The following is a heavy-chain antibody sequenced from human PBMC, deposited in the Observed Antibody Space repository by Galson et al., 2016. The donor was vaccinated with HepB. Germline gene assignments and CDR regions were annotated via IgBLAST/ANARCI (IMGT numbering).Heavy chain of an antibody. CDR3: ARDAVWAEGAEDFDY. CDR2: INPSDGWT. V-gene: IGHV1-46*01. Sequence: SVKVSCKASGYTFTMYYIHWVRQAPGQGLEWVGIINPSDGWTSYAQKIQARVTVARDTSTSTVYMDLSGLRSEDTAFYFCARDAVWAEGAEDFDYWGQGTLVTVSS. CDR1: GYTFTMYY. D-gene: IGHD2-8*01. J-gene: IGHJ4*02.